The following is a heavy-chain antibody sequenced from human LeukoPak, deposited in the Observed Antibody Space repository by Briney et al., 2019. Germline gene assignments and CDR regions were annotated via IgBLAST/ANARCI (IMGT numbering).Heavy chain of an antibody. CDR1: GDSVSSNSAA. J-gene: IGHJ3*02. D-gene: IGHD3-10*01. Sequence: SQTLSLTCALSGDSVSSNSAAWSWIRQSPSRGLEWLGRTYYRSKWYNDSAASVKSRITINPDTSKNQFSLQLNSVTPEDTAVYYCTRGFYGFDIWGQGTMVIVSS. CDR2: TYYRSKWYN. CDR3: TRGFYGFDI. V-gene: IGHV6-1*01.